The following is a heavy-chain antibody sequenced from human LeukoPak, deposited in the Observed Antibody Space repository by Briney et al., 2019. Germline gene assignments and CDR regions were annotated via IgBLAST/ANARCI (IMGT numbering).Heavy chain of an antibody. Sequence: ASVKVSCKASGYTFTSYDINWVRQATGQGLEWMGWMNPNSGNTGYAQKFQGRVTMTRNTSISTAYMELSSLRSEDTAVYYCARAKGIAAAWGPKYYYYMDVWGKGTTVTVSS. V-gene: IGHV1-8*01. CDR3: ARAKGIAAAWGPKYYYYMDV. CDR2: MNPNSGNT. D-gene: IGHD6-13*01. CDR1: GYTFTSYD. J-gene: IGHJ6*03.